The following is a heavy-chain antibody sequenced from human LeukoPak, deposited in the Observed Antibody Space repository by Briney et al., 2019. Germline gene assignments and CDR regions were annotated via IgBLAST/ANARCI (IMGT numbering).Heavy chain of an antibody. CDR2: ISGSGGGT. CDR1: GVTFSSYV. V-gene: IGHV3-23*01. CDR3: VQEGPRGLAFDI. J-gene: IGHJ3*02. Sequence: QTGGSLRLSCEASGVTFSSYVMSWVSQAPGKGPEWVSGISGSGGGTYYADSGKGRFAISRDNSKNTLYLQMNSLRAEDTAVYYCVQEGPRGLAFDIWGQGTKVTVSS.